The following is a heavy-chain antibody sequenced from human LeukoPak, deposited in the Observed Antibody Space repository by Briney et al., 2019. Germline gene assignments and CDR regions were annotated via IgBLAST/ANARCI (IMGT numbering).Heavy chain of an antibody. V-gene: IGHV3-23*01. CDR3: AKESRYYYGSGSFSSQFDY. Sequence: GGSLRLSCAASGFTFSGYAMSWVRQAPGKGLEWVSTISGSGGSTYYAESVKGRFTSSRDNSKNTLSLQMNNLRAEDTAVYYCAKESRYYYGSGSFSSQFDYWGQGNLVTVSS. J-gene: IGHJ4*02. CDR1: GFTFSGYA. CDR2: ISGSGGST. D-gene: IGHD3-10*01.